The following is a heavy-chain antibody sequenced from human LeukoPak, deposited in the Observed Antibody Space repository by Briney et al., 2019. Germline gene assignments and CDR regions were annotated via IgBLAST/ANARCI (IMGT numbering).Heavy chain of an antibody. CDR3: ARLYYDSSGYYWFDP. CDR1: GASISSNSYY. D-gene: IGHD3-22*01. V-gene: IGHV4-39*01. CDR2: IYYNGSP. Sequence: SETLSLTCTVSGASISSNSYYWGWIRQPPGKGPEWIASIYYNGSPYYNPSLKSRVTLSVDTSKNQFSLKLSSVTATDTAVYYCARLYYDSSGYYWFDPWGQGTLVTVSS. J-gene: IGHJ5*02.